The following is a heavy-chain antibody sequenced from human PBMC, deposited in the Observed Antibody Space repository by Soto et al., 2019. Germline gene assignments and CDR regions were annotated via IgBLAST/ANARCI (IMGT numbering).Heavy chain of an antibody. V-gene: IGHV1-69*04. CDR1: GGTFSSYT. D-gene: IGHD6-13*01. J-gene: IGHJ6*03. CDR2: IIPILGIA. Sequence: SVKVSCTAAGGTFSSYTISWVRQAPGQGLEWMGRIIPILGIANYAQKFQGRVTITADKSTSTAYMELSSLRSEDTAVYYCAREGAAAGTEYYYYYMDVWGKGTTVTVSS. CDR3: AREGAAAGTEYYYYYMDV.